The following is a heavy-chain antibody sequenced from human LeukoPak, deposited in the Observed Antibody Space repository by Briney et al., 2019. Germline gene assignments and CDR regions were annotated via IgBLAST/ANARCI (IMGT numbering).Heavy chain of an antibody. D-gene: IGHD5-24*01. CDR2: IYHSGST. CDR3: ARLRDGRWLLEY. CDR1: GGSISSGGYS. Sequence: SETLSLTCAVSGGSISSGGYSWSWIRQPPGKGLEWIGYIYHSGSTYYNPSLKSRVTMSVDRSKNQFSLKLSSVTAADTAVYYCARLRDGRWLLEYWGQGTLVTVSS. J-gene: IGHJ4*02. V-gene: IGHV4-30-2*01.